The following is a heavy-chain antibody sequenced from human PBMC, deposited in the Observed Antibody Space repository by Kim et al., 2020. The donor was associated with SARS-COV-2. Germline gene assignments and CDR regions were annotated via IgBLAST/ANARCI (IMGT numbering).Heavy chain of an antibody. CDR3: ARRASDSSSSFSRMDY. V-gene: IGHV5-10-1*01. J-gene: IGHJ4*02. D-gene: IGHD6-6*01. Sequence: GESLKISCKGSGYSFTSYWISWVRQMPGKGLEWMGRIDPSDSYTNYSPSFQGHVTISADKSISTAYLQWSSLKASDTAMYYCARRASDSSSSFSRMDYWGQGTLVTVSS. CDR2: IDPSDSYT. CDR1: GYSFTSYW.